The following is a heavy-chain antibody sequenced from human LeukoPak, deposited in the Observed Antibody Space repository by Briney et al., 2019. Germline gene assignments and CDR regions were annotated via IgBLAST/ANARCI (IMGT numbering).Heavy chain of an antibody. D-gene: IGHD3-16*01. CDR2: IYYSGST. Sequence: SETLSLTCTVSGGSISRSSYYWGWIRQPPGKGLEWIGSIYYSGSTYYNPSLKSRVTISVDTSKNQFSLKLNSVTAADTAFYYCARRGDGGFWYFALWGRGTLVTVSS. V-gene: IGHV4-39*01. J-gene: IGHJ2*01. CDR3: ARRGDGGFWYFAL. CDR1: GGSISRSSYY.